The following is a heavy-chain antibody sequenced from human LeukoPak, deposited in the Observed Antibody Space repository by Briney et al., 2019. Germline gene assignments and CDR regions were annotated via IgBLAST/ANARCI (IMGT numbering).Heavy chain of an antibody. Sequence: PGGSLRLSCAASGFTFDDYAMHWVRQTPGKGLEWVSGISWNSGTIAYADSVKGRFTISRDNAKNSLYLQMNSLRAEDSALYYCAAKGIAADWGQGTLVTVSS. J-gene: IGHJ4*02. CDR3: AAKGIAAD. CDR1: GFTFDDYA. V-gene: IGHV3-9*01. D-gene: IGHD6-13*01. CDR2: ISWNSGTI.